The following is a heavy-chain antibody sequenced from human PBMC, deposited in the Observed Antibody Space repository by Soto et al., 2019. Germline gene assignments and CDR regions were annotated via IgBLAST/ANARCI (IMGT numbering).Heavy chain of an antibody. V-gene: IGHV3-53*01. CDR2: IYTGGAT. J-gene: IGHJ4*02. CDR1: GFAVSSSY. Sequence: EVQLVESGGGMIQPGGSLRLSCAASGFAVSSSYMSWVRQAPGKGLEWVSVIYTGGATYYADSVKGRFTISRDDSKNTLYLPMNSLRAEDMAVYYCARGTTVVTAGYYWGQGALVTVSS. CDR3: ARGTTVVTAGYY. D-gene: IGHD4-4*01.